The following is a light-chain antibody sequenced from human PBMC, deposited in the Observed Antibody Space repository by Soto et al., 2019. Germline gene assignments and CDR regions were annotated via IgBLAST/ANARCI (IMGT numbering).Light chain of an antibody. Sequence: EVVMTQSPGTLSVSLGERATLSCRASQSVDGYLAWYQQKPCQAPRLLIYGASTRATGVTARFRGGGCGTEFTLTISSLQSEDSAVYYCQQYQKWPPITFGQGTRLEIK. CDR1: QSVDGY. J-gene: IGKJ5*01. CDR2: GAS. CDR3: QQYQKWPPIT. V-gene: IGKV3-15*01.